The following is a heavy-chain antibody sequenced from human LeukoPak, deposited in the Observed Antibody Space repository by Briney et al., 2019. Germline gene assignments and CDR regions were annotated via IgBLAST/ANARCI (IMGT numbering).Heavy chain of an antibody. Sequence: GGSLRLSCAASGFTFSSYWMHWVRQVPGKGLVWVSRINGDGRSTSYADSVKGRFTISRDNAKNTLYLQMNSLRAEDTAVYYCAKDHLLNVMTTVTNFDYWGQGTLVTVSS. V-gene: IGHV3-74*01. CDR3: AKDHLLNVMTTVTNFDY. D-gene: IGHD4-17*01. CDR1: GFTFSSYW. J-gene: IGHJ4*02. CDR2: INGDGRST.